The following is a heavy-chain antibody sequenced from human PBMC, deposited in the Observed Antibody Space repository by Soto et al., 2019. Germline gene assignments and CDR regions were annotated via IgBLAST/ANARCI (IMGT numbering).Heavy chain of an antibody. CDR2: IYSGGST. CDR3: AREPMTYGRVAFDI. J-gene: IGHJ3*02. Sequence: EVQLVESGGGLIQPGGSLRLSCAASGFTDSSDYMSWVRQAPGKGLEWVSVIYSGGSTNYADSVKGRFTISRDNSKNTLYLQMKSLRAEDTAVYYCAREPMTYGRVAFDIWGQGTLVTVSS. V-gene: IGHV3-53*01. D-gene: IGHD2-21*02. CDR1: GFTDSSDY.